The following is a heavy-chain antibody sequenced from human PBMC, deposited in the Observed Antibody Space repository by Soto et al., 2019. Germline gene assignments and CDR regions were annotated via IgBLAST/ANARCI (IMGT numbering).Heavy chain of an antibody. D-gene: IGHD2-2*01. V-gene: IGHV1-2*02. CDR1: GYTFTGYY. CDR2: INPNSGGT. J-gene: IGHJ5*02. Sequence: ASVKVSCKASGYTFTGYYMHWVRQAPGQGLEWMGWINPNSGGTNYAQKFQGRVTMTRDTSISTAYMELSRLRSDDTAVYYCARVVPAAIGRVNNWVDPWGQGTLVTVSS. CDR3: ARVVPAAIGRVNNWVDP.